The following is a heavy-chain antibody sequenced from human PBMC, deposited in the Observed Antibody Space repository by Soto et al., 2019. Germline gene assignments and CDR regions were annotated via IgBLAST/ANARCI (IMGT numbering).Heavy chain of an antibody. J-gene: IGHJ2*01. D-gene: IGHD2-8*02. CDR2: IXXDXSXX. CDR1: GFNFGSYW. CDR3: AKATGNNWYFDL. Sequence: GGSLRPSCVASGFNFGSYWMSWVRQAPGKGLEXLATIXXDXSXXXYXXXXKGRFTISRDNSKNTLYLQMNSLRAEDTAVYYCAKATGNNWYFDLWGRGTLVTVSS. V-gene: IGHV3-7*01.